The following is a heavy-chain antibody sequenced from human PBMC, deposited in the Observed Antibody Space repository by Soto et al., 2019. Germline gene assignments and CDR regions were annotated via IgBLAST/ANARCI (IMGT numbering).Heavy chain of an antibody. J-gene: IGHJ4*02. CDR1: GFTFSNAW. CDR2: IKSKTDGGTT. V-gene: IGHV3-15*01. D-gene: IGHD1-26*01. CDR3: TTAVGATRFLDY. Sequence: GGSLRLSCAASGFTFSNAWMSWVRQAPGKGLEWVGRIKSKTDGGTTDYAAPVKGRFTISRDDSKNTLYLQMNSLKTEDTAVYYCTTAVGATRFLDYWGQGTLVTVSS.